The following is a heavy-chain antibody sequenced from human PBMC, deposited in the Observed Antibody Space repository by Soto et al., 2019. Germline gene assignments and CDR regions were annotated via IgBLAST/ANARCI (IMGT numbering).Heavy chain of an antibody. CDR1: GGSITNGAYY. J-gene: IGHJ4*01. D-gene: IGHD1-20*01. CDR3: ARALYNWNFRSYFFEC. V-gene: IGHV4-31*03. Sequence: SETLSLTCTVSGGSITNGAYYWGWILHHPGKGLEWIGYRHYSGSTYYNPTLKSRLVISVDTSQNQFSLSLNSVTAADTAVYYCARALYNWNFRSYFFECWG. CDR2: RHYSGST.